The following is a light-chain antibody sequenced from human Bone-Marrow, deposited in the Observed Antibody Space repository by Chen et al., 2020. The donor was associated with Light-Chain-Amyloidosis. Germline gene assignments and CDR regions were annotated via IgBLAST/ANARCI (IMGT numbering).Light chain of an antibody. CDR2: DDS. V-gene: IGLV3-21*02. J-gene: IGLJ3*02. Sequence: SYVPTQPSSASVDPGQTATIACGGHNIGSTGVHWYQQTPGQAPLLVVYDDSDRPSGIPERLSGSNSGNTATLTISRVEAGDEADYYCQVWDRGSDRPVFGGGTKLTVL. CDR3: QVWDRGSDRPV. CDR1: NIGSTG.